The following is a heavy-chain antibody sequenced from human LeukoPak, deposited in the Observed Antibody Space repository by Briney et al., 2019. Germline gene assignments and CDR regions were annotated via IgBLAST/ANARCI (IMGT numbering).Heavy chain of an antibody. CDR1: GGSFSGYY. CDR3: ARGRRVGGTFDY. Sequence: SETLSLTCAVYGGSFSGYYWSWIRQPPGKGLEWIGEINHSGSTNYNPSLKSRVTISVDTSKNQFSLKLSSVTAADTAVYYCARGRRVGGTFDYWGQGTLVTVSS. D-gene: IGHD3-16*01. V-gene: IGHV4-34*01. J-gene: IGHJ4*02. CDR2: INHSGST.